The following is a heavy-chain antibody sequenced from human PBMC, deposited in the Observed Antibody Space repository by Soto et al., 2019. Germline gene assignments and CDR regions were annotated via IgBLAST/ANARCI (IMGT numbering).Heavy chain of an antibody. D-gene: IGHD3-22*01. V-gene: IGHV4-38-2*01. Sequence: AETLSLTCAASGYSINSDYYWGWLQPPPRERLEVIGSNNHGGNTYYNASLNSRITISHDTTNNHVSLILNSVTAADTAVYYCARVGHWVAYYYDSGPYTFENWFDPWGQGTLVTVSS. J-gene: IGHJ5*02. CDR1: GYSINSDYY. CDR2: NNHGGNT. CDR3: ARVGHWVAYYYDSGPYTFENWFDP.